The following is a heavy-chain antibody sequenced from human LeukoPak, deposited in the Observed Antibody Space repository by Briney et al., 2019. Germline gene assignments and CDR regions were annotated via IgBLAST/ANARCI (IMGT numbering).Heavy chain of an antibody. CDR1: GFTFSGYA. CDR3: AKDKGIAAAPLDYMDV. CDR2: ISGSGGST. V-gene: IGHV3-23*01. Sequence: PGGSLRLSCAASGFTFSGYAMSWVRQTPGKGLEWVSAISGSGGSTYYAASVKGRFTISRDNSKNTLYLQMNSLRAEDTAVYYCAKDKGIAAAPLDYMDVWGKGTTVTVSS. J-gene: IGHJ6*03. D-gene: IGHD6-13*01.